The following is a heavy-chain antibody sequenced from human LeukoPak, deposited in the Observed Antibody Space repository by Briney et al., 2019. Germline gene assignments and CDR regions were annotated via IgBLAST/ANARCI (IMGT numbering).Heavy chain of an antibody. CDR3: AKSSGPRPPLEPLDY. Sequence: GGSLRLSCAASGFTFSSYAMSWVRQAPGKGREWVSAISSSGGSTYYADSVKGRFTISRDNPKNTLYLQINSLRAEDTAVYYCAKSSGPRPPLEPLDYWGQGTLVTVSS. V-gene: IGHV3-23*01. D-gene: IGHD1-1*01. CDR1: GFTFSSYA. CDR2: ISSSGGST. J-gene: IGHJ4*02.